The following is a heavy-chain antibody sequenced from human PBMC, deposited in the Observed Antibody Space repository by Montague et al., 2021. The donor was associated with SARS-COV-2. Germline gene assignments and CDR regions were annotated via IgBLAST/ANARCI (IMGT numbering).Heavy chain of an antibody. V-gene: IGHV4-61*02. D-gene: IGHD7-27*01. J-gene: IGHJ3*01. Sequence: KYNPSLQSRVTISIDTSENQFSLRLNSVTAADTAVYFCARGWGFDPWGQGRLVTVSS. CDR3: ARGWGFDP.